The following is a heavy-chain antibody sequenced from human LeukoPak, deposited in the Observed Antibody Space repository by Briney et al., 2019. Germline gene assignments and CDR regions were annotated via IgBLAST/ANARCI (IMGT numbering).Heavy chain of an antibody. CDR2: ISAYNGNT. J-gene: IGHJ5*02. V-gene: IGHV1-18*01. CDR3: XXXXXXXXXVVSRVDS. CDR1: GYTFTSYG. Sequence: ASVKVSCKASGYTFTSYGISWVRQAPGQGLEWMGWISAYNGNTNYAQKLQGRVTMTTDTSTSTAYMELRSLRSDDTAVYYCXXXXXXXXXVVSRVDSWGQGTLVTVSS. D-gene: IGHD3-22*01.